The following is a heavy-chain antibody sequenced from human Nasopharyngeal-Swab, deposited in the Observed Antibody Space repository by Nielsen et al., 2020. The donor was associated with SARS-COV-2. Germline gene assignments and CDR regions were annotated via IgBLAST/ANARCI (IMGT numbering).Heavy chain of an antibody. CDR1: GFTFSNAW. CDR2: IKSKTDGGTT. CDR3: TTRGVVYCGGDCYSPGAFDI. Sequence: GESLKISCAASGFTFSNAWMSWVRQAPGKGLEWVGRIKSKTDGGTTDYAAPVKGRFTISRDDSKNTLYLQMNSLNTEDTAVYYCTTRGVVYCGGDCYSPGAFDIWGQGTMVTVSS. D-gene: IGHD2-21*02. V-gene: IGHV3-15*01. J-gene: IGHJ3*02.